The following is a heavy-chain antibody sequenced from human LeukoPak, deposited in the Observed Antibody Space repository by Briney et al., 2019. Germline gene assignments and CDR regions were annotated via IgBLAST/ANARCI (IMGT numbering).Heavy chain of an antibody. CDR1: GFTFSSYA. CDR3: AKPRDCSSTSCYEWYFDL. CDR2: ISGSGGST. Sequence: GGSLRLSCAASGFTFSSYAMSWVRQAPGKGLEWVSAISGSGGSTYYADSVKGRFTISRDNSKNTLYLQMNSLRAEDTAVCYCAKPRDCSSTSCYEWYFDLWGRGTLVTVSS. V-gene: IGHV3-23*01. J-gene: IGHJ2*01. D-gene: IGHD2-2*01.